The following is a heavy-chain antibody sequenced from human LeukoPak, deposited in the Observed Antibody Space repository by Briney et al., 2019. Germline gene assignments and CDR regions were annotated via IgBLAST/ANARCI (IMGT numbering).Heavy chain of an antibody. CDR3: AKDLFLDIVATYPDY. J-gene: IGHJ4*02. V-gene: IGHV3-23*01. CDR2: ISGSGGST. D-gene: IGHD5-12*01. CDR1: GFTFSSYG. Sequence: PGGSLRLSCAASGFTFSSYGMSWVRQAPGKGLEWVSAISGSGGSTYYADSVKGRFTISRDNSKNTLYLQMNSLRAEDTAVYYCAKDLFLDIVATYPDYWGQGTLVTVSS.